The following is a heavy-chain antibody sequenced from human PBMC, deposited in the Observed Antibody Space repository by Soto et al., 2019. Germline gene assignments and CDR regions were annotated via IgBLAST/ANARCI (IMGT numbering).Heavy chain of an antibody. CDR1: GFTLSNYG. V-gene: IGHV1-18*01. Sequence: ASVKVSCKASGFTLSNYGLNWVRQAPGQGLEWMGWVSANNGHTNYAQNLQGRVSTTTDTSTSTAYMELRGLTFDDTAVYYCARDIESVTAKHFFYYYAMDVWGQGTTVTVSS. CDR2: VSANNGHT. D-gene: IGHD2-8*01. J-gene: IGHJ6*02. CDR3: ARDIESVTAKHFFYYYAMDV.